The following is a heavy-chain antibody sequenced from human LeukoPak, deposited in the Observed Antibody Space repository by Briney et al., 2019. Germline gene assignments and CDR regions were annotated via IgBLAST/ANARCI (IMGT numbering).Heavy chain of an antibody. D-gene: IGHD3-10*01. CDR3: ARVRADMYYYRSGSYYMDY. J-gene: IGHJ4*02. Sequence: ASVKVSCKASGYTFTGYYMHWVRQAPGQGVEWRGWINPNSGGTNYAQKFQGRVTMTRDTSISTAYMELSRLRSDDTAVYYCARVRADMYYYRSGSYYMDYWGQGTLVTVSS. CDR2: INPNSGGT. CDR1: GYTFTGYY. V-gene: IGHV1-2*02.